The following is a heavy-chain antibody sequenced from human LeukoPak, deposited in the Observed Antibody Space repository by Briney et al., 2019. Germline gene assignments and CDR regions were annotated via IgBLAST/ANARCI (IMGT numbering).Heavy chain of an antibody. J-gene: IGHJ4*02. Sequence: SETLSLTCTVSGGSINSYYWSWIRQPPGKGLEWIGYIYYSGSTNYNPSLKSRVTISVDTSKNQFSLKLSSVTAADTAVYYCARYVWGSYPTFEDYWGQGTLVTVSS. CDR2: IYYSGST. V-gene: IGHV4-59*01. CDR3: ARYVWGSYPTFEDY. D-gene: IGHD3-16*02. CDR1: GGSINSYY.